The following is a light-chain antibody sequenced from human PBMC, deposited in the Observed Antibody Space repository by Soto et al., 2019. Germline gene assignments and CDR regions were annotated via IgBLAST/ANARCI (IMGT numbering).Light chain of an antibody. J-gene: IGKJ1*01. CDR2: DAS. V-gene: IGKV3-20*01. CDR3: HQYGTSVGT. CDR1: RNVSSN. Sequence: VLAQSPGTVSLSPGARATLSCRASRNVSSNLAWYQQKPGQVPRLFIYDASNRATGVPARFSGSGSGTDFTLTISRLEPEDFAVYYCHQYGTSVGTFGQGTKVDIK.